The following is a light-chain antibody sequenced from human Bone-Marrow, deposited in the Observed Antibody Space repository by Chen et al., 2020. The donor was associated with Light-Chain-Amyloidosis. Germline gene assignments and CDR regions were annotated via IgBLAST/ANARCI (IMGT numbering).Light chain of an antibody. CDR1: QGIGNY. Sequence: DIQMTQSPSSLSASVGDRVTLTCRASQGIGNYVAWYQQKPGKVPKLLISAATTLQSGGPSRFSGSGSGTQFTLTISSLQPEDVATYYCQKHENAPWTFGQGTTVEIK. CDR2: AAT. V-gene: IGKV1-27*01. CDR3: QKHENAPWT. J-gene: IGKJ1*01.